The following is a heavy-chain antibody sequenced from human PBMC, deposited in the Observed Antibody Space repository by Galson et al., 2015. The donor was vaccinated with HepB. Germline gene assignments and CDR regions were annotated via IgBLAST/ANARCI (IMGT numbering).Heavy chain of an antibody. CDR1: GYTFTGYY. J-gene: IGHJ5*02. CDR3: ARESSPAGYGDDFPHTWFDP. V-gene: IGHV1-2*02. CDR2: INPNSGGT. Sequence: SVKVSCKASGYTFTGYYMHWVRQAPGQGLEWMGWINPNSGGTNYAQKFQGRVTMTRDTSISTAYMELSRLRSDDTAVYYCARESSPAGYGDDFPHTWFDPSGQRTLVTVSS. D-gene: IGHD4-17*01.